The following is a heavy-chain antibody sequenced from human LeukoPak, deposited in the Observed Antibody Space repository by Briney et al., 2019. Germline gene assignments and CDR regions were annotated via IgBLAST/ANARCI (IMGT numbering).Heavy chain of an antibody. Sequence: SETLSLTCTVSGGSISSYYWNWIRQPAGKGLEWIGRIYSSGSTNYNPSLKSRVTMSVDTSKNQFSLKVRSVTAADTAAYYCAGYNYGHFDYWGQGTLVTVSS. CDR1: GGSISSYY. D-gene: IGHD5-18*01. V-gene: IGHV4-4*07. CDR2: IYSSGST. CDR3: AGYNYGHFDY. J-gene: IGHJ4*02.